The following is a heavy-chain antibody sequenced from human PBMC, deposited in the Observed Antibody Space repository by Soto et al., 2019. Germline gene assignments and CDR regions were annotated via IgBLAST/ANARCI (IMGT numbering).Heavy chain of an antibody. Sequence: SETLSLTCTVSGGSISSYYWSWIRQPPGKGLEWIGYIYYSGSTNYNPSPKSRATISVDTSKNQFSLKLSSVTAADTAVYYCARRYGTTFDYWGQGTLVTVPS. CDR2: IYYSGST. J-gene: IGHJ4*02. D-gene: IGHD1-7*01. V-gene: IGHV4-59*01. CDR1: GGSISSYY. CDR3: ARRYGTTFDY.